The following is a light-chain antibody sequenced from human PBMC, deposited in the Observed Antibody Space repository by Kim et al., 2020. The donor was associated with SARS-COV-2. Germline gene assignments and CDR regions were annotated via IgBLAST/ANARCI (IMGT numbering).Light chain of an antibody. CDR1: QSIGSW. CDR2: KAS. Sequence: DFQMTQSPSTLSASVGDRVTITCRASQSIGSWLAWYQQKPGKAPKLLIYKASDLESGVPSRFSGSGSGTEFTLTITSLQPDDFATYYCQEFNSYSYFGQGTKLEI. CDR3: QEFNSYSY. J-gene: IGKJ2*01. V-gene: IGKV1-5*03.